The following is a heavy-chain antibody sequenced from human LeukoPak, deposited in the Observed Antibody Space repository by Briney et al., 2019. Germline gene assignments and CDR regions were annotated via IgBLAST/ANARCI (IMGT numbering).Heavy chain of an antibody. D-gene: IGHD1-26*01. CDR2: IYTDGGT. Sequence: SETLSLTCTVSGGSISGYYWNWIRQPAGKGLEWIGRIYTDGGTLYNPSLKSRVTMSVDTSKNQFSLKLTSVTAADTAVYYYARRVSEVAPTLRNGENWFDPWGRGTLVTVSS. CDR3: ARRVSEVAPTLRNGENWFDP. V-gene: IGHV4-4*07. CDR1: GGSISGYY. J-gene: IGHJ5*02.